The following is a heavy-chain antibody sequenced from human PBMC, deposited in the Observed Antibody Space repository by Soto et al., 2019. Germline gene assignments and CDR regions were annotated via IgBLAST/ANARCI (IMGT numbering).Heavy chain of an antibody. CDR1: GFTFSSYS. V-gene: IGHV3-48*01. Sequence: EVQLVESGGGLVQPGGSLRPYCAASGFTFSSYSMNWVRQAPGKGLEWVSYISSSSSTIYYADSVKGRFTISRDNAKNSLYLQMNGLRAEDTAVYYCASHPERIAEIGWFDPWGQGTLVTVSS. CDR2: ISSSSSTI. CDR3: ASHPERIAEIGWFDP. J-gene: IGHJ5*02. D-gene: IGHD6-13*01.